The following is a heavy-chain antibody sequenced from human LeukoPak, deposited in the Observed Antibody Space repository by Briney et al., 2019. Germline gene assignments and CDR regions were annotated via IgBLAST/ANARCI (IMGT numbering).Heavy chain of an antibody. Sequence: GGSLRLSCAASGFTFSSYAMSWVRQAPGKGLEWVSGISGSGGSTYYADSVKGRFTISRDNSKNTLYLQMDSLRAEDTAVYYCAKDRGIVVVGAFDIWGQGTMVTVSS. V-gene: IGHV3-23*01. CDR2: ISGSGGST. J-gene: IGHJ3*02. D-gene: IGHD2-2*01. CDR3: AKDRGIVVVGAFDI. CDR1: GFTFSSYA.